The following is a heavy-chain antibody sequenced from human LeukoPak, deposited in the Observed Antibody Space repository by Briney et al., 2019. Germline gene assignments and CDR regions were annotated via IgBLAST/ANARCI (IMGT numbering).Heavy chain of an antibody. V-gene: IGHV7-4-1*04. J-gene: IGHJ6*03. CDR1: GYTFTSYG. Sequence: GASVKVSCKASGYTFTSYGISWVRQAPGQGLECLGGINTNTGNPTYAQGFTGRYFFSFDTSVSMAYLQITSLTAEDTAIYYCARSRRVVVPSSLNAADDYYYYTDVWGKGTPVTVSS. D-gene: IGHD2-21*02. CDR2: INTNTGNP. CDR3: ARSRRVVVPSSLNAADDYYYYTDV.